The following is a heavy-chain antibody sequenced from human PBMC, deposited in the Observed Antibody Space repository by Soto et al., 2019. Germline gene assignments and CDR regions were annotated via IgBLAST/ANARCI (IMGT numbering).Heavy chain of an antibody. CDR1: GDSISRIDYY. J-gene: IGHJ4*02. V-gene: IGHV4-31*03. CDR2: IYFRGNT. Sequence: PSETLSLTCSVSGDSISRIDYYGTWIRQHPEKGLEWIGNIYFRGNTYYSPSLKSRVTISVDTSKNQFSLKLSSVTAADTAVYFCARGPRVFANSGYYPGYIDYWGQGIMVTVSS. CDR3: ARGPRVFANSGYYPGYIDY. D-gene: IGHD3-3*01.